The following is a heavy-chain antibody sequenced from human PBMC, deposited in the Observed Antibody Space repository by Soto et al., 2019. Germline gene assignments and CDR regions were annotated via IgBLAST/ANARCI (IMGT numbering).Heavy chain of an antibody. CDR1: GFSLTTTGVG. V-gene: IGHV2-5*01. CDR3: VHALTWTWYDYGSSRWD. J-gene: IGHJ4*02. Sequence: QITLRESGPTLVKPTQTLTLTCTFSGFSLTTTGVGVTWIRQPPGKALEWLALIYWNDAQHYSPSLKSRLTITKDTSKNQVVLTMTHLDPLDTATYYCVHALTWTWYDYGSSRWDWGQGTLVTVSS. D-gene: IGHD3-16*01. CDR2: IYWNDAQ.